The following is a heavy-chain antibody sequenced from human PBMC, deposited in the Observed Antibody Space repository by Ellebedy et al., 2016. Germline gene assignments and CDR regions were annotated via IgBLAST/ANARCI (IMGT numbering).Heavy chain of an antibody. CDR3: ARENIGGHYSWYMDV. CDR2: INSDGSST. J-gene: IGHJ6*03. Sequence: GESLKISXAASGFTFSSYWMTWVRQAPGKGLVWVSRINSDGSSTSYADSVKGRFTISRDNAKNTLYLQMNSLRAEDTAVYYCARENIGGHYSWYMDVWGKGTTVTVSS. D-gene: IGHD3-16*01. V-gene: IGHV3-74*01. CDR1: GFTFSSYW.